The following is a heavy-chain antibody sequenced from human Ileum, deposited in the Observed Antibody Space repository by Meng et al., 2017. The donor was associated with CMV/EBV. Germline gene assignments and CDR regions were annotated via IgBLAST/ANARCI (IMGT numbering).Heavy chain of an antibody. V-gene: IGHV1-2*06. Sequence: KAYGYTFTDYYIHWVRQAPGQGLEWMGRINPNSGGTSYAQKFQGRVTMTRDTSISTAYMELSRLRSDDTAVFYCARDHEGFDSGSPKGWGQGTLVTVSS. D-gene: IGHD1-26*01. CDR2: INPNSGGT. CDR3: ARDHEGFDSGSPKG. CDR1: GYTFTDYY. J-gene: IGHJ4*02.